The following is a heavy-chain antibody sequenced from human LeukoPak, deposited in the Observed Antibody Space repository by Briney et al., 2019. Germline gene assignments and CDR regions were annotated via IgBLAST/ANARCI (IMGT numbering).Heavy chain of an antibody. D-gene: IGHD3-10*01. J-gene: IGHJ4*02. CDR3: ARDPSGPASHLDY. V-gene: IGHV3-48*03. CDR1: GFTFSNYE. CDR2: ISNSGTTT. Sequence: SGGSLRLSCAASGFTFSNYEMNWFRQAPGKGLKWVSYISNSGTTTYYADSVRGRFTISRDNAKNSMYLQINSLRAEDMAVYYCARDPSGPASHLDYWGQGTLVTVSS.